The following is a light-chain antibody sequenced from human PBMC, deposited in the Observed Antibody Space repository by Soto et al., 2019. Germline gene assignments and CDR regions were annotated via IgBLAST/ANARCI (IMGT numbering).Light chain of an antibody. Sequence: DIQMTQSPSSVSASVGDRVTITCRASQDISGWLAWFQQKPGKAPNLLIYAASILQSGVPSRFSGSGSGTDFTLTITYLQPEDFATYSCQQANSFPWTFGQGTKVEL. V-gene: IGKV1D-12*01. CDR3: QQANSFPWT. CDR1: QDISGW. J-gene: IGKJ1*01. CDR2: AAS.